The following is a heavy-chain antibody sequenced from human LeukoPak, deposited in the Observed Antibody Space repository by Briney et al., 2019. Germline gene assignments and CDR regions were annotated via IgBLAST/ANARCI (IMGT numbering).Heavy chain of an antibody. CDR2: INHSGST. CDR3: ARGLSVSYYDILTGLDY. D-gene: IGHD3-9*01. V-gene: IGHV4-34*01. CDR1: GGSFSGYY. Sequence: SETLSLTCAVDGGSFSGYYWTWVRQPPGKWLEWLGEINHSGSTNYNSSLKSRVTISVDRSKNQFSLKLSSVTAADTAVYYCARGLSVSYYDILTGLDYWGQGTLVTVSS. J-gene: IGHJ4*02.